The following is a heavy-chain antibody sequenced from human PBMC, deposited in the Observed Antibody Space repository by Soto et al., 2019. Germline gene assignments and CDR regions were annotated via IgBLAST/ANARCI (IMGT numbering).Heavy chain of an antibody. CDR3: ARMTTVTTGRFYYYYYGMDV. CDR1: GGSISSYY. D-gene: IGHD4-4*01. Sequence: SETLSLTCTVSGGSISSYYWSWIRQPPGKGLEWIGYIYYSGSTNYNPSLKSRVTISVDTSKNQFSLKLSSVTAADTAVYYCARMTTVTTGRFYYYYYGMDVWGQGTTVTVSS. CDR2: IYYSGST. V-gene: IGHV4-59*01. J-gene: IGHJ6*02.